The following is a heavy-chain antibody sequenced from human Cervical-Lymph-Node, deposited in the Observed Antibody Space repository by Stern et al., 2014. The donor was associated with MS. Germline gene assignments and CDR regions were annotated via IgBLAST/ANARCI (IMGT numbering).Heavy chain of an antibody. V-gene: IGHV3-33*01. CDR1: GLSFNRYG. J-gene: IGHJ4*02. CDR3: TTEKGACSGDDCHVTFDS. Sequence: QVQLVQSGGGVVQPGGSLRLSCEVSGLSFNRYGMHWVRQAPGKGLGWVAVIWFDGSNPKYEDSVQGRFTISRDNANNTLYLQMNSLRVDDTAVYYCTTEKGACSGDDCHVTFDSWGPGTLVTVSS. D-gene: IGHD2-21*02. CDR2: IWFDGSNP.